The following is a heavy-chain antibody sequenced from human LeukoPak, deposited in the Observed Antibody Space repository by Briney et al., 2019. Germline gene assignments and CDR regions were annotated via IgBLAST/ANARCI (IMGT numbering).Heavy chain of an antibody. V-gene: IGHV1-8*01. Sequence: VASVKVSCKASGYTFTSSDINWVRQATGQGLEWMGWMNPNSGNTGYAQKFQGRVTLTRDTSISTAYMELTSLRSEDTAVYYCTRVDDYPNYYYMDVWGKGTTVTVSS. CDR2: MNPNSGNT. J-gene: IGHJ6*03. CDR1: GYTFTSSD. CDR3: TRVDDYPNYYYMDV. D-gene: IGHD5-24*01.